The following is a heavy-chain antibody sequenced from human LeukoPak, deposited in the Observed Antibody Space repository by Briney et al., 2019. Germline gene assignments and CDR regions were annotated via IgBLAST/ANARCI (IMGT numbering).Heavy chain of an antibody. CDR3: ARAGYTGWYVDY. CDR2: ISSSGSTI. D-gene: IGHD5-12*01. V-gene: IGHV3-48*04. J-gene: IGHJ4*02. Sequence: GGSLRLSCAASGFTFSSYSMNWVRQAPGKGLEWVSYISSSGSTIYYADSVKGRFTISRDNAKNSLYLQMNSLRAEDTAVYYCARAGYTGWYVDYWGQGTLVTVSS. CDR1: GFTFSSYS.